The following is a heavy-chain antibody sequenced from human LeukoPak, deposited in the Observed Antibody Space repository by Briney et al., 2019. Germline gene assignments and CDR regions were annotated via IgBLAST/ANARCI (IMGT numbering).Heavy chain of an antibody. D-gene: IGHD6-13*01. J-gene: IGHJ2*01. Sequence: SQTLSLTCAISGDSVSSNSAAWNWIRQSPSRGLEWLGRTYYRSKWYNDYAVSVKSRITINPDTSKNQFSLKLSSVTAADTAVYYCARVQRYSSSWYHWYFDLWGRGTLVTVSS. CDR3: ARVQRYSSSWYHWYFDL. CDR1: GDSVSSNSAA. CDR2: TYYRSKWYN. V-gene: IGHV6-1*01.